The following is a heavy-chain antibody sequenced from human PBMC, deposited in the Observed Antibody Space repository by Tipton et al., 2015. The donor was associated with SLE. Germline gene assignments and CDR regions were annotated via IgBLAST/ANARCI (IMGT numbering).Heavy chain of an antibody. J-gene: IGHJ2*01. CDR1: GGSISSGGRY. Sequence: TLSLTCTVSGGSISSGGRYWSWIRQPAGKGLEWIGCIHASGNSGSTEYNPSLKSQVSMSLDTSKNQFSLNLTSVTAADTALYYCARDGVRKGWWFFDLWGRGTLVTVSS. CDR2: IHASGNSGST. V-gene: IGHV4-61*02. D-gene: IGHD3-16*01. CDR3: ARDGVRKGWWFFDL.